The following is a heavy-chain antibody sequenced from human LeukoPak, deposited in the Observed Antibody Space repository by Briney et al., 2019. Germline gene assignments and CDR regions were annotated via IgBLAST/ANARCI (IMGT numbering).Heavy chain of an antibody. V-gene: IGHV3-23*01. J-gene: IGHJ4*02. D-gene: IGHD2-2*02. CDR1: GFTFSSYG. CDR2: ISGSGGST. CDR3: AKDPSPQYCNTSCHTK. Sequence: PGGSLRLSCAASGFTFSSYGMSWVRQAPGKGLEWVSGISGSGGSTYYADSVKGRFTISRDNSRNTLYLQMSSLRAEDTAVYYCAKDPSPQYCNTSCHTKWGQGTLVTVSS.